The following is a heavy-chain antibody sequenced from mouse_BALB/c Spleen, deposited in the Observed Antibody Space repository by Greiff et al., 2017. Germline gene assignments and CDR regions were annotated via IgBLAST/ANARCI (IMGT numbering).Heavy chain of an antibody. CDR3: ARWNDGYYLYYFDF. CDR1: GYSFTSYY. V-gene: IGHV1S135*01. J-gene: IGHJ2*01. D-gene: IGHD2-3*01. Sequence: EVKLMESGPELMKPGASVKISCKASGYSFTSYYMHWVKQSHGKSLEWIGYIDPFNGGTSYNQKFKGKATLTVDKSSSTAYMHLSSLTSEDSAVYYCARWNDGYYLYYFDFWGQGTTLTVSS. CDR2: IDPFNGGT.